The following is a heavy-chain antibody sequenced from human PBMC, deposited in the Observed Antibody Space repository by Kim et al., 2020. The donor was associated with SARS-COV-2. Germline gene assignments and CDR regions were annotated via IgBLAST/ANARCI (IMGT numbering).Heavy chain of an antibody. V-gene: IGHV7-4-1*02. J-gene: IGHJ5*02. CDR3: ARGIVAAAGPEGNWFDP. CDR2: INTNTGNP. D-gene: IGHD6-13*01. CDR1: GYTFTSYA. Sequence: ASVKVSCKASGYTFTSYAMNWVRQAPGQGLEWMGWINTNTGNPTYAQGFTGRFVFSLDTSVSTAYLQISSLKAEDTAVYYCARGIVAAAGPEGNWFDPWGQGTLVTVSS.